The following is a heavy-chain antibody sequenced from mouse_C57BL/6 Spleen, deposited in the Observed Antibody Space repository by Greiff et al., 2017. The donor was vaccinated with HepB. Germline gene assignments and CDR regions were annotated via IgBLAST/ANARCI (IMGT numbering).Heavy chain of an antibody. CDR1: GYAFSSSW. CDR3: ARDSSGYVGYAMDY. J-gene: IGHJ4*01. CDR2: IYPGDGDT. D-gene: IGHD3-2*02. Sequence: VQLQQPGPELVKPGASVKISCKASGYAFSSSWMNWVKQRPGKGLEWIGRIYPGDGDTNYNGKFKGKATLTADKSSSTAYMQLSSLTSEDSAVYFCARDSSGYVGYAMDYWGQGTSVTVSS. V-gene: IGHV1-82*01.